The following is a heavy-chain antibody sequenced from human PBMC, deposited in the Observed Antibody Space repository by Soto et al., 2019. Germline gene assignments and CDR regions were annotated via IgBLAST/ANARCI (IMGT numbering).Heavy chain of an antibody. CDR3: ARGGPYYFEY. CDR2: INPSCGST. V-gene: IGHV1-46*01. Sequence: VGSVNVSCKASGYTFTSYYMHWVRQAPGQGLEWMGIINPSCGSTSYAQKFQGRVTMTRDTSTSTVYMELSSLRSEETAVYYCARGGPYYFEYWGQGNLVSVSS. CDR1: GYTFTSYY. J-gene: IGHJ4*02.